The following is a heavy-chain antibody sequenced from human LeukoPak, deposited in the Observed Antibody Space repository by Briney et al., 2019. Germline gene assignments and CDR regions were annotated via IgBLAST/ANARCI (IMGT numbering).Heavy chain of an antibody. CDR3: ARDRGRGSSRPNFDY. V-gene: IGHV1-69*04. D-gene: IGHD6-13*01. J-gene: IGHJ4*02. Sequence: ASVKVSCKASGGTFSSYAISWVRQAPGQGLEGMGRIIPILGIANYAQKFQGRVTITADKSTSTAYMELSSLRSEDTAVYYCARDRGRGSSRPNFDYWGQGTLVTVSS. CDR1: GGTFSSYA. CDR2: IIPILGIA.